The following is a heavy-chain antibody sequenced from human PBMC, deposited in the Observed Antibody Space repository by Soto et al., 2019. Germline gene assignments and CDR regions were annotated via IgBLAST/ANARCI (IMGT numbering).Heavy chain of an antibody. Sequence: QVQLQQWGAGLLKPSETLSLTCAVYGGSFSGYYWSWIRQPPGKGLEWIGEINHSGSTNYNPSLKRRVTISVDTSKNQFSLKLSSVTAADTAVYYCAMIGGYYDSSGYYYYYGMDVWGQGTTVTVSS. D-gene: IGHD3-22*01. V-gene: IGHV4-34*01. CDR1: GGSFSGYY. J-gene: IGHJ6*02. CDR2: INHSGST. CDR3: AMIGGYYDSSGYYYYYGMDV.